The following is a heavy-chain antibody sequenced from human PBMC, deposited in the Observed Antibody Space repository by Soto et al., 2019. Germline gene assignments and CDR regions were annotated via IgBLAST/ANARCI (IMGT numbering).Heavy chain of an antibody. CDR3: ARSQRGSSSLDIYYYYYYGMDV. V-gene: IGHV1-69*01. J-gene: IGHJ6*02. Sequence: QVQLVQSGAEVKKPGSSVKVSCKAPGGTFSTYAISWVRQAPGQGLEWMGGVIPIFGTPKYAQKFQGRVTIPADESTSIGYMELRSLRSEDTAVYYCARSQRGSSSLDIYYYYYYGMDVWGQGTTVTVSS. CDR1: GGTFSTYA. D-gene: IGHD2-15*01. CDR2: VIPIFGTP.